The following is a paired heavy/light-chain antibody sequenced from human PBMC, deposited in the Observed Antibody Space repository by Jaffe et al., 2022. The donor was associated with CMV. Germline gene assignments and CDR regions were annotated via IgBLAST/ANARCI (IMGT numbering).Light chain of an antibody. V-gene: IGKV1-39*01. Sequence: DIQMTQSPSSLSASVGDRVTISCRASQSISRYLNWYQQKPGEAPTLLVYVASSLQSGVPSRFSGSGSGTDFTLTISGLQPEDFATYYCQQSNIYPWTFGQGTKVEVK. CDR2: VAS. CDR1: QSISRY. CDR3: QQSNIYPWT. J-gene: IGKJ1*01.
Heavy chain of an antibody. V-gene: IGHV1-69*01. CDR3: AKGGGYCINSKCFAYGMGV. CDR1: GGTFSNYP. CDR2: IVPVFGTA. D-gene: IGHD2-8*01. Sequence: QVQLVQSGAEVKKPGSSLKVSCKASGGTFSNYPIDWVRQAPGQGLEWMGGIVPVFGTANYAQKFQGRVTITADESTSTAYMELSSLRSEDTAIYYCAKGGGYCINSKCFAYGMGVWGQGTTVTVSS. J-gene: IGHJ6*02.